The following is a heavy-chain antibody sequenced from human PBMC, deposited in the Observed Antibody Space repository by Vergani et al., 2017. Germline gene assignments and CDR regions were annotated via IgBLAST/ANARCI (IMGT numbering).Heavy chain of an antibody. J-gene: IGHJ4*02. CDR1: GFTVSNNY. D-gene: IGHD6-19*01. CDR3: VRGLRYSSGWYYFDY. V-gene: IGHV3-53*01. Sequence: EVQLVESGGALIQPGGSLRLSCAASGFTVSNNYMNWVRRAPGKGLEWVSVIYSGGSTYYADSVKGRFTVSRDNSKNTLYLQMNSLRAEDTAVYYCVRGLRYSSGWYYFDYWGQGTLVTVSS. CDR2: IYSGGST.